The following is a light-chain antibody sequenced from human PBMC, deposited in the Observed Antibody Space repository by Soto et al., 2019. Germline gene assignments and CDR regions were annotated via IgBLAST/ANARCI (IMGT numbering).Light chain of an antibody. CDR1: SSDVGGYNY. J-gene: IGLJ2*01. Sequence: QSALTQPPSASGSPGQSVTISCTGTSSDVGGYNYVSWYQQHPGKAPKLMIYEVTKRPSGVPDRFSGSKSGNTASLTVSGLQADDEADYYCSSFAGSNNFRVFGGGTQLTVL. CDR3: SSFAGSNNFRV. CDR2: EVT. V-gene: IGLV2-8*01.